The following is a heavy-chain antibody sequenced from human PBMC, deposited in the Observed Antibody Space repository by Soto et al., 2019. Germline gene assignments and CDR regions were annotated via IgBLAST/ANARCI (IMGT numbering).Heavy chain of an antibody. J-gene: IGHJ4*02. CDR1: GGTFSSYA. CDR3: AGAGGTVVTNV. CDR2: IIPIFGTA. D-gene: IGHD2-21*02. V-gene: IGHV1-69*06. Sequence: PSVKVSCKASGGTFSSYAISWLRQAPGQGLEWMGGIIPIFGTANYAQKFQGRVTITADKSTSAAYMELSSLRSEDTAVYHCAGAGGTVVTNVWGQGTLVTVSS.